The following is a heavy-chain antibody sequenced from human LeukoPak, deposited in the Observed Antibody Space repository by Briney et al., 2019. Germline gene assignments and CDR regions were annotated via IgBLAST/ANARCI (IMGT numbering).Heavy chain of an antibody. CDR2: IKGDGSEK. V-gene: IGHV3-7*03. D-gene: IGHD3-22*01. CDR1: GFSITNYW. CDR3: ANYLTYYYDSSGGDY. Sequence: GGSLRLSCAVSGFSITNYWMTWVRQAPGKGLEWVANIKGDGSEKYYVDSVKGRFTISRDNDKNYLYLQMNSLRAEDTAVYYCANYLTYYYDSSGGDYWGQGTLVTVSS. J-gene: IGHJ4*02.